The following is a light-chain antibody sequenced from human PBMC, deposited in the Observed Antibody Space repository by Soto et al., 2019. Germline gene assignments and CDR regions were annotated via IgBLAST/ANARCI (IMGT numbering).Light chain of an antibody. J-gene: IGKJ5*01. CDR1: QSVSTY. V-gene: IGKV3-11*01. Sequence: EIVLTQSPATLSLCPGERATLSCRASQSVSTYLAWYQQKPGQPPRLLIYDVSNRATGIPARFSGSGSGTDFTLTITSLEPEDFAVYFCHQRYNWPRVTFGQGTRLEIK. CDR2: DVS. CDR3: HQRYNWPRVT.